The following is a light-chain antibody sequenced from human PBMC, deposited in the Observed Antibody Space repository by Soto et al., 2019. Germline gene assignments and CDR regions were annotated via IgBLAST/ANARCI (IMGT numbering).Light chain of an antibody. CDR1: QSVETF. Sequence: DIVMTQSPAILSVSPGERATLSCRAIQSVETFLDCFQHKAGQAPRLLIFVESTRADGVPARFSGGGSGTEFTITIDSMRSEDFAVYFCQQYHARXPGTFGGGTKV. V-gene: IGKV3-15*01. CDR2: VES. J-gene: IGKJ4*01. CDR3: QQYHARXPGT.